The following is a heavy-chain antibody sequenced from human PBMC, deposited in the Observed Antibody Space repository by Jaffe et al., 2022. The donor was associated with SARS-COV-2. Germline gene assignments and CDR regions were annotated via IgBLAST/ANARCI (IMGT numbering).Heavy chain of an antibody. CDR1: GYTFTGYY. Sequence: QVQLVQSGAEVKKPGASVKVSCKASGYTFTGYYMHWVRQAPGQGLEWMGRINPNSGGTNYAQKFQGRVTMTRDTSISTAYMELSRLRSDDTAVYYCARDRSGSGWVGDWWGMDVWGQGTTVTVSS. D-gene: IGHD6-19*01. V-gene: IGHV1-2*06. CDR2: INPNSGGT. J-gene: IGHJ6*02. CDR3: ARDRSGSGWVGDWWGMDV.